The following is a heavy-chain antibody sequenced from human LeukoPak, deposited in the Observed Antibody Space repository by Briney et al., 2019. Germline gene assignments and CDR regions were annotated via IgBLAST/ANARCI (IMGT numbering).Heavy chain of an antibody. Sequence: PSETLSLTCTVSGGSISSYYWSWIRQPPGKGQEWIGYIYYSGSTNYNPSLKSRVTISVDTSKNQFSLKLSSVTAADTAVYYCARAHSSSRYYFDYWGQGTLVTVSS. CDR2: IYYSGST. J-gene: IGHJ4*02. CDR1: GGSISSYY. CDR3: ARAHSSSRYYFDY. V-gene: IGHV4-59*01. D-gene: IGHD6-13*01.